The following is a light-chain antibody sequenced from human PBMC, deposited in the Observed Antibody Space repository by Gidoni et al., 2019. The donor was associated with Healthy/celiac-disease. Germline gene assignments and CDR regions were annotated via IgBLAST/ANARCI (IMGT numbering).Light chain of an antibody. V-gene: IGKV1-39*01. Sequence: DIQMTQSPSSLSASVGDRVTITSRASQSISSYLNWYQQKQGKAPKLLIYSASSLQSGVPSRFSGSGSGTDFTLTISSLQPEDFATYYCQQSYSTPLYTFGQGTKLEIK. CDR3: QQSYSTPLYT. CDR1: QSISSY. CDR2: SAS. J-gene: IGKJ2*01.